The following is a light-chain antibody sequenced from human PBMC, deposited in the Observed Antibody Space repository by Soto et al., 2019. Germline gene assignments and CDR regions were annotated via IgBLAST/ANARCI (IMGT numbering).Light chain of an antibody. Sequence: EIVMTQSPATLSVSPGGRATLSCRASQSISDTLAWYQQKPGQAPRPLIPGASTRATGFPARFSGSGSGTDFTLTISSLQSEDFAVYYCQQYNNWPWTVGQGTKVDSK. J-gene: IGKJ1*01. CDR2: GAS. CDR3: QQYNNWPWT. CDR1: QSISDT. V-gene: IGKV3-15*01.